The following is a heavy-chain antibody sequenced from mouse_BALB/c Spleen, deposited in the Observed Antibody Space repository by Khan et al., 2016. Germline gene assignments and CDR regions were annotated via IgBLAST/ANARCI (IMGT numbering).Heavy chain of an antibody. CDR2: IYPGDGDT. CDR3: ARSDCDY. Sequence: QVQLQQSGAELARPGASVKLSCKASGYTFTSYWMQWVKQRPGQGLEWIGAIYPGDGDTRYTQKFKGKATLTADKSSSTAYMQLSSLASEDSAVYYCARSDCDYWGQGTTLTVSS. CDR1: GYTFTSYW. D-gene: IGHD2-4*01. V-gene: IGHV1-87*01. J-gene: IGHJ2*01.